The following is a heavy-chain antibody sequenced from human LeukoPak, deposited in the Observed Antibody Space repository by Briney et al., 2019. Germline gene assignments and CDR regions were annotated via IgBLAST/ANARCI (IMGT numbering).Heavy chain of an antibody. CDR1: GFTFSSYW. V-gene: IGHV3-74*01. J-gene: IGHJ4*02. D-gene: IGHD3-3*01. Sequence: PGGSLRLSCAASGFTFSSYWMHWVRQAPGKGLVWVSRINSDGSSTSYADSVKGRFTISRDNAKNTLYLQMNSLRAEDTAVYYCARVYDFWSGIIDNWGQGTLVTVSS. CDR3: ARVYDFWSGIIDN. CDR2: INSDGSST.